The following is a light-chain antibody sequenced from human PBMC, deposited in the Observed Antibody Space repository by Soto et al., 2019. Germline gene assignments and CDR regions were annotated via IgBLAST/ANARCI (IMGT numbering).Light chain of an antibody. CDR3: SSYTGGNPSYV. V-gene: IGLV2-8*01. CDR2: EVT. J-gene: IGLJ1*01. Sequence: QSALTQPASLSGSPGQSLTISCTGTSSDIGAYGYVSWFQQHPGKAPKLMIYEVTIRPSGVSDRFSGSKSGNTASLTVSGLQAEDEADYYCSSYTGGNPSYVFGTGTKVSVL. CDR1: SSDIGAYGY.